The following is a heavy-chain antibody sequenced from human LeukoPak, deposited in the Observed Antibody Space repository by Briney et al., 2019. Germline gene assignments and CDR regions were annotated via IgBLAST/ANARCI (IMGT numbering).Heavy chain of an antibody. V-gene: IGHV4-61*02. CDR3: ARSSHYYDSSGYYYYFDY. D-gene: IGHD3-22*01. CDR1: GGSISSGSYY. CDR2: IYTSGST. Sequence: SETLSLTCTVSGGSISSGSYYWSWIRQPAGKGLEWIGRIYTSGSTNYNPSLKSRVTISVDTSKNQFSLKLSSVTAADTAVYYCARSSHYYDSSGYYYYFDYWGQGTLVTVSS. J-gene: IGHJ4*02.